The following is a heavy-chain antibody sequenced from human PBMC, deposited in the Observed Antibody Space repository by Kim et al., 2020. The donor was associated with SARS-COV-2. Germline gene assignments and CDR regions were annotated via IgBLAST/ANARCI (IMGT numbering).Heavy chain of an antibody. J-gene: IGHJ4*02. D-gene: IGHD2-15*01. Sequence: GDGYPKYSEKFQGRVTFTRDTSASTAYMELSSLRSEDSAVFYCLGGYYFDYWGQGTLVTVSS. CDR2: GDGYP. CDR3: LGGYYFDY. V-gene: IGHV1-3*01.